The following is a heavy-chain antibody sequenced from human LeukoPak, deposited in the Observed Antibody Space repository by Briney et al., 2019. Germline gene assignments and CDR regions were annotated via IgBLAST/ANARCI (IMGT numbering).Heavy chain of an antibody. D-gene: IGHD3-16*01. Sequence: GGSLRLSCAASGLTFSNYWMTWVRQAPGKGLEWVAVISYDGSNKYYADSVKGRFTISRDNSKNTLYLQMNSLRAEDTAVYYCAREWGGGSTFDYWGQGTLVTVSS. CDR2: ISYDGSNK. CDR3: AREWGGGSTFDY. V-gene: IGHV3-30*03. CDR1: GLTFSNYW. J-gene: IGHJ4*02.